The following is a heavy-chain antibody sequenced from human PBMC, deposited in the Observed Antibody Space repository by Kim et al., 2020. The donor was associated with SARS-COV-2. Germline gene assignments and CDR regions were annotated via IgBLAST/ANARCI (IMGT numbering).Heavy chain of an antibody. J-gene: IGHJ2*01. CDR2: IDYSGSS. Sequence: ETLSLTCTVSGVSISSSSFYWGWIRQPPGKGLEWVGSIDYSGSSYYSPSLKSRITISVDTSKNQFSLKLRSVTAADTALYYCASPHPLSKGFYWYFDL. CDR3: ASPHPLSKGFYWYFDL. CDR1: GVSISSSSFY. V-gene: IGHV4-39*01. D-gene: IGHD2-15*01.